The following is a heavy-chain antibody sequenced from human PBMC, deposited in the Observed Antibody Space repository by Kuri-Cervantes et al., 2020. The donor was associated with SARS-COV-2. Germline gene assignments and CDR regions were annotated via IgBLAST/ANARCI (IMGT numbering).Heavy chain of an antibody. V-gene: IGHV4-39*01. CDR3: ARNVGDFVPSPFDV. CDR2: FYSGGNT. Sequence: SETLSLTCTVSGGSISNYYWGWVRQPPGKGVEWMGSFYSGGNTSYHPSLKSRVTISVDQSKNQFSLRLYSVTAADTALYSCARNVGDFVPSPFDVWGRGTLVTVSS. D-gene: IGHD4-17*01. J-gene: IGHJ3*01. CDR1: GGSISNYY.